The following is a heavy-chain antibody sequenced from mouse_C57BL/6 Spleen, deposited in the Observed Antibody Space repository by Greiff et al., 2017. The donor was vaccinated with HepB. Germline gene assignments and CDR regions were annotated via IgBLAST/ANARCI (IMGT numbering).Heavy chain of an antibody. Sequence: QVQLQQPGAELVKPGASVKLSCKASGYTFTSYWMHWVKQRPGQGLEWIGMIHPNSGSTNYNEKFKSKATLTVDKSSSTAYMQLSSLTSDDSAVYYCARSTDYYGSSYLYAMDYWGQGTSVTVSS. J-gene: IGHJ4*01. D-gene: IGHD1-1*01. CDR3: ARSTDYYGSSYLYAMDY. V-gene: IGHV1-64*01. CDR1: GYTFTSYW. CDR2: IHPNSGST.